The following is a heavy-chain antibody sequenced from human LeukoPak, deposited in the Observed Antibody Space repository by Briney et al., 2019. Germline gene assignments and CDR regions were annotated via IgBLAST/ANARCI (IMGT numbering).Heavy chain of an antibody. Sequence: GRSLRLSCAASGFTFSSYGMHWVRQAPGKGLEWVAVIWYDGSNKYYADSVKGRFTISRDNSKNTLYLQVNSLRAEDTAVYFCAKDVPAAYFDYWGQGTLVTVSS. J-gene: IGHJ4*02. CDR2: IWYDGSNK. D-gene: IGHD2-2*01. V-gene: IGHV3-33*06. CDR1: GFTFSSYG. CDR3: AKDVPAAYFDY.